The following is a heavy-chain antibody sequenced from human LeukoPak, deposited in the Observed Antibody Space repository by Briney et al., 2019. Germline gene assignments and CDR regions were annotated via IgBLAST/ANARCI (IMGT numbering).Heavy chain of an antibody. D-gene: IGHD6-19*01. CDR1: GGSFSGYY. V-gene: IGHV4-34*01. CDR2: INHSGST. Sequence: PSETLSLTCAVYGGSFSGYYWSWIRQPPGKGLEWIGEINHSGSTNYNPSLKSRVTISVDTSKNQFSLKLSSVTAADTAVYYCARMGWRLPFDYWGQGTLVTVSS. CDR3: ARMGWRLPFDY. J-gene: IGHJ4*02.